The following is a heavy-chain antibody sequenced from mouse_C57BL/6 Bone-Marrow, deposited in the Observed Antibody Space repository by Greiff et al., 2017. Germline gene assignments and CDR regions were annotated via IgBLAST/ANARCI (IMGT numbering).Heavy chain of an antibody. CDR3: ARQRLRKRGYAMDY. J-gene: IGHJ4*01. V-gene: IGHV1-81*01. D-gene: IGHD1-1*01. Sequence: QVQLQQSGAELARPGASVKLSCKASGYTFTSYGISWVQQRTGQGLEWIGEIYPRSGNTYYTEKFKGKATLPADKSSSTAYMELRSLTSEDSAVXFCARQRLRKRGYAMDYWGQGTSVTVSS. CDR1: GYTFTSYG. CDR2: IYPRSGNT.